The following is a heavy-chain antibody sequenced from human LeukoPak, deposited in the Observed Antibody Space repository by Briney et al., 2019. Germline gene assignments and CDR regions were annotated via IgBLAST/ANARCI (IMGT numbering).Heavy chain of an antibody. CDR1: GGSISSYY. CDR2: IYTSGST. J-gene: IGHJ4*02. D-gene: IGHD6-13*01. Sequence: SETLSLTCTVSGGSISSYYWSWIRQPAAKGLEWIGRIYTSGSTNYNPSLKSRVTMSVDTSKNQFSLKLSSVTAADTAVYYCARDLEYSSSWYEFSWASVFDYWGQGTLVTVSS. V-gene: IGHV4-4*07. CDR3: ARDLEYSSSWYEFSWASVFDY.